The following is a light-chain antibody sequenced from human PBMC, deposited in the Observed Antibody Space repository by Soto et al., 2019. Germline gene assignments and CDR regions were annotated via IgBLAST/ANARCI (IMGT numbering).Light chain of an antibody. J-gene: IGKJ4*01. Sequence: DIVMTQSPDSLAVSLGHRATIKFESRHSALYSSNNKNYLAWYQQKPGQPPKLLIYWASTRESGVPSRFSGSGSGTDFTLTISSLQPEDVATYYCQKYNSAPLTFGGGTKVDTK. V-gene: IGKV4-1*01. CDR1: HSALYSSNNKNY. CDR2: WAS. CDR3: QKYNSAPLT.